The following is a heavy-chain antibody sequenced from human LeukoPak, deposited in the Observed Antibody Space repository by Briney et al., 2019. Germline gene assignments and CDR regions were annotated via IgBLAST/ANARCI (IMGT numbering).Heavy chain of an antibody. V-gene: IGHV4-39*01. CDR3: ARLTVWGSYRYDY. D-gene: IGHD3-16*02. CDR2: IYYSGST. Sequence: SETLSLTCIVSVGSISSSSYYWGWIRQPPGKGLEWIGSIYYSGSTYYNPSLKSRVTTSVDTSKNQLSLKLSSVTAADTAVYYCARLTVWGSYRYDYWGQGTLVTVSS. J-gene: IGHJ4*02. CDR1: VGSISSSSYY.